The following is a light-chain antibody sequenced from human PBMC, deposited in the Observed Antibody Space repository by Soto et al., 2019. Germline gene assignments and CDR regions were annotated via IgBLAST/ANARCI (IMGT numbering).Light chain of an antibody. CDR3: SSYISMIVRV. CDR1: SSDVGTNKY. CDR2: QVS. Sequence: QSALTQPASVSGSPGQSITISCTGTSSDVGTNKYVSWYQQHPGKAPRLIIYQVSNQPSGVSNRFSGSKSGNTASLTISGLQPEDEADYYCSSYISMIVRVFGGGTKLTVL. V-gene: IGLV2-14*01. J-gene: IGLJ3*02.